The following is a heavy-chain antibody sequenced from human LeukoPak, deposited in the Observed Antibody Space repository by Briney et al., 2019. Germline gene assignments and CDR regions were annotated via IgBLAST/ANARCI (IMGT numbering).Heavy chain of an antibody. Sequence: SETLSLTCTVSGGSISSGAYYWSWIRQPPGKGLEWIGNVFRSDSIYYKPSLKSRVTISEDTSKNRFFPKFASVTAADTAVYFCARLGYGYDFDYWGQGILVTVSS. CDR2: VFRSDSI. V-gene: IGHV4-30-2*01. D-gene: IGHD5-12*01. CDR1: GGSISSGAYY. CDR3: ARLGYGYDFDY. J-gene: IGHJ4*02.